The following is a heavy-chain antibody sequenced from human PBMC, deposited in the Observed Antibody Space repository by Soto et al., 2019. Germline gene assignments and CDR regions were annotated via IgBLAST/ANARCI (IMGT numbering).Heavy chain of an antibody. Sequence: SETLSLTCTVSGDSISSSNYYWGWVRQPPGKGLEWIGSVYYSGSTYYSASLKSRVSISVDTSRSQFSLSLTSVTAADTAVYYCAGFISPYTTSSPTAWGRGTLVTVSS. CDR3: AGFISPYTTSSPTA. D-gene: IGHD6-6*01. CDR1: GDSISSSNYY. J-gene: IGHJ5*02. CDR2: VYYSGST. V-gene: IGHV4-39*01.